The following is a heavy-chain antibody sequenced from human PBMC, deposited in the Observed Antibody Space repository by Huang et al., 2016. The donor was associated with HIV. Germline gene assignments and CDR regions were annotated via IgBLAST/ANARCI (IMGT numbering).Heavy chain of an antibody. J-gene: IGHJ4*02. CDR1: RFTVSTNY. D-gene: IGHD2-8*02. CDR3: AKEGDTGAALGY. CDR2: IYSGGTT. V-gene: IGHV3-53*01. Sequence: EVQLVESGGGLIQPGGSLRLSCAASRFTVSTNYMTWVRQAPGKGLEWVAIIYSGGTTYYADSVKGRFTISRDDSENTLYLHMTSLRAGDTAVYYCAKEGDTGAALGYWGQGTLVTVS.